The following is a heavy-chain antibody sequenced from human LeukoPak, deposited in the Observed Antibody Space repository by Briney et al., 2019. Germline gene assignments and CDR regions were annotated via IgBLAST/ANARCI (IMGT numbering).Heavy chain of an antibody. CDR2: INHSGST. J-gene: IGHJ4*02. D-gene: IGHD3-3*01. CDR1: GGSFSGYY. CDR3: ARGAGYDFWSGSYYFDY. V-gene: IGHV4-34*01. Sequence: PSETLSLTCAVYGGSFSGYYWSWIRQPPGEGLEWIGEINHSGSTNYNPSLKSRVTISVDTSKNQFSLKLSSVTAADTAVYYCARGAGYDFWSGSYYFDYWGQGTLVTVSS.